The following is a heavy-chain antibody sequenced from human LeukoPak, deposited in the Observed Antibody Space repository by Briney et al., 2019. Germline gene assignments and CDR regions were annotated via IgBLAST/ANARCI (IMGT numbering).Heavy chain of an antibody. CDR2: ISAYNGNT. V-gene: IGHV1-18*04. Sequence: GASVKVSCKASGYTFTGYYMHWVRQAPGQGLEWMGWISAYNGNTNYAQKLQGRVTMTTDTSTSTAYMELRSLRSDDTAVYYCARDGYYDILTGYYDYYGMDVWGQGTTVTVSS. D-gene: IGHD3-9*01. J-gene: IGHJ6*02. CDR3: ARDGYYDILTGYYDYYGMDV. CDR1: GYTFTGYY.